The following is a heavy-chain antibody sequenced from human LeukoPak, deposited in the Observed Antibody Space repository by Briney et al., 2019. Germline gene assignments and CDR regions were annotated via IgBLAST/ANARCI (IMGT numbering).Heavy chain of an antibody. CDR3: TSSLNLVLGELLGY. Sequence: GGSLRLSCAASGFIFNKAWMAWVRQAPGKGLEWVGHIKPKTDDGTTDYAGPVKGRFTISRDDSRDTLYLQMNNLNTEDTGIYFCTSSLNLVLGELLGYWGQGTLVTVSS. V-gene: IGHV3-15*01. J-gene: IGHJ4*02. D-gene: IGHD3-16*01. CDR1: GFIFNKAW. CDR2: IKPKTDDGTT.